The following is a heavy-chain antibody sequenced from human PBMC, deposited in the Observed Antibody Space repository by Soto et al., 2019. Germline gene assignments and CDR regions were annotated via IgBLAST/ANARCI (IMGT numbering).Heavy chain of an antibody. CDR2: IYPGDSDT. Sequence: GESLKISCTSSGYIFSKYMIGWVRQLPGKGLEWMGIIYPGDSDTRYSPSFQGQVTISADKSITTAYLQWRSLKASDTAIYYCVVYSSSSGRHFDYWGQGTLVTVSS. CDR3: VVYSSSSGRHFDY. D-gene: IGHD6-6*01. V-gene: IGHV5-51*01. J-gene: IGHJ4*02. CDR1: GYIFSKYM.